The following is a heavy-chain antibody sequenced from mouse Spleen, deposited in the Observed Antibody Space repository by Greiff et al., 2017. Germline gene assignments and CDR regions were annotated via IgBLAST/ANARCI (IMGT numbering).Heavy chain of an antibody. V-gene: IGHV3-6*01. CDR2: ISYDGSN. CDR3: ARDSYYRYEDYYAMDY. CDR1: GYSITSGYY. D-gene: IGHD2-14*01. J-gene: IGHJ4*01. Sequence: VQLQQSGPGLVKPSQSLSLTCSVTGYSITSGYYWNWIRQFPGNKLEWMGYISYDGSNNYNPSLKNRISITRDTSKNQFFLKLNSVTTEDTATYYCARDSYYRYEDYYAMDYWGQGTSVTVSS.